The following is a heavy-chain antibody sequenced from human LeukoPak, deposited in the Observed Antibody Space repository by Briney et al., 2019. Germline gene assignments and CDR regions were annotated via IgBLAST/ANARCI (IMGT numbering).Heavy chain of an antibody. V-gene: IGHV3-23*01. CDR2: ISGSGGST. Sequence: GGSLRLSCAASGFTFSSYAMGWVRQAPGKGLEWVSAISGSGGSTYYADSVKGRFTISRDNSKNTLYLQMNSLRAEDTAVYYCAKGGKSYYGSSGYYSNFDYWGQGTLVTVSS. CDR3: AKGGKSYYGSSGYYSNFDY. J-gene: IGHJ4*02. D-gene: IGHD3-22*01. CDR1: GFTFSSYA.